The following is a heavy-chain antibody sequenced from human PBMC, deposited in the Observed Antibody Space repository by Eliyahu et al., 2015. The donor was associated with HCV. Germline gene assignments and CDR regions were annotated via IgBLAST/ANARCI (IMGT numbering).Heavy chain of an antibody. Sequence: QVQLQESGPGLVKPSETLSLTCTVSGGSIXTYXWSWIRQPPGKGLEWIGYIHYSGSTNYNPSPKSRVTISLDTSKNQFSLNLTSVTAADTAMYYCASGGGGIAVTGTGGWFDPWGQGTLVTVSS. CDR2: IHYSGST. CDR3: ASGGGGIAVTGTGGWFDP. CDR1: GGSIXTYX. D-gene: IGHD6-19*01. V-gene: IGHV4-59*01. J-gene: IGHJ5*02.